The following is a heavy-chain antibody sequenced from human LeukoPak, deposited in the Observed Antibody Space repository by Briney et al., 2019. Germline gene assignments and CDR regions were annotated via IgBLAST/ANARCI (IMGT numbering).Heavy chain of an antibody. CDR1: GGSISSYY. CDR3: ARSRIAAAGRFGWFDP. V-gene: IGHV4-59*01. D-gene: IGHD6-13*01. J-gene: IGHJ5*02. Sequence: SETLSLTCTVSGGSISSYYWSWIRQPPGKGLEWIGYIYYSGSTNYNPSLKSRVTISVDTSKNQFSLKLSSVTAADTAVYYCARSRIAAAGRFGWFDPWGQGTLVTVSS. CDR2: IYYSGST.